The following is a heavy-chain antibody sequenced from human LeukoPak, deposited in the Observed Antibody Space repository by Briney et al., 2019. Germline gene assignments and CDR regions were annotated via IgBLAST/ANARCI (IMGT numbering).Heavy chain of an antibody. CDR1: GFTFSSYS. J-gene: IGHJ4*02. V-gene: IGHV3-21*04. CDR2: ISSSSSYI. D-gene: IGHD3-22*01. Sequence: GGSLRLSCAASGFTFSSYSMNWVRQAPGKGLEWVSSISSSSSYIYYADSVKGRFTISRDNAKNSLYLQMTSLRAEDTAMYYCATPLDYRDSSGFHQGGDWGQGTLVTVSS. CDR3: ATPLDYRDSSGFHQGGD.